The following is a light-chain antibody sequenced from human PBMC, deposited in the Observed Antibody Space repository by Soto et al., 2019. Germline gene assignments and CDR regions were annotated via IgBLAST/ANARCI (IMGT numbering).Light chain of an antibody. Sequence: IQLTQSPSSLSASVGDRVTITCRASQGISSYLAWYQQKPGEDTNLMIYAASTMQSGVPSRFSGSGSGTDCTLTISSLHPEDFATYDCQQLNNYVFIFGPGTQVDIK. V-gene: IGKV1-9*01. J-gene: IGKJ3*01. CDR1: QGISSY. CDR3: QQLNNYVFI. CDR2: AAS.